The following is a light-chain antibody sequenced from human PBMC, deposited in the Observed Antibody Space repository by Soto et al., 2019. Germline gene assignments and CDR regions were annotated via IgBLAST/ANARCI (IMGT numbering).Light chain of an antibody. J-gene: IGLJ2*01. CDR1: SSNIGAGYD. CDR3: QSYDSSLGGSI. V-gene: IGLV1-40*01. Sequence: QPVLTQPPSVSGAPGQRVTISCTGSSSNIGAGYDVHWYEQLPGRAPKLLIYDNNNRPSGVPDRFSGSKSGTSASLVITGLQAEDEADYYCQSYDSSLGGSIFGGGTKLTVL. CDR2: DNN.